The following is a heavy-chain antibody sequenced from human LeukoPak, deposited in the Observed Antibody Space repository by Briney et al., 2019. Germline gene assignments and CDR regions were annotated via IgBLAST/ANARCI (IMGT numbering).Heavy chain of an antibody. CDR1: VYRFTTYG. CDR3: AREGYCSGGTCYSTMNWFDP. J-gene: IGHJ5*02. Sequence: ASLKVSSKASVYRFTTYGITWVRQAPGQGREWMGWISAYNGNTNYAQKLQGRVTLTTDTSTSTAYMELRSLRSDDTAVYSCAREGYCSGGTCYSTMNWFDPWGQGTLVTVSS. V-gene: IGHV1-18*01. D-gene: IGHD2-15*01. CDR2: ISAYNGNT.